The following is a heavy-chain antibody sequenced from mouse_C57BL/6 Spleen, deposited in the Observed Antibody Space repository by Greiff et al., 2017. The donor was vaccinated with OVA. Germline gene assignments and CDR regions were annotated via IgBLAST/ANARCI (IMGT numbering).Heavy chain of an antibody. CDR2: IYPGDGDT. CDR3: ARTDDYDVGYYYAMDY. Sequence: VQLQQSGPELVKPGASVKISCKASGYAFSSSWMNWVKQRPGKGLEWIGRIYPGDGDTNYNGKFKGKATLTADKSSSTAYMQLSSLTSEDSAVYFCARTDDYDVGYYYAMDYWGQGTSVTVSS. CDR1: GYAFSSSW. J-gene: IGHJ4*01. D-gene: IGHD2-4*01. V-gene: IGHV1-82*01.